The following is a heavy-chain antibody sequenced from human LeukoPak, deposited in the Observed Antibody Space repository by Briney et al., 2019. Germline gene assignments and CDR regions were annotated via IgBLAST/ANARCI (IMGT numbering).Heavy chain of an antibody. J-gene: IGHJ4*02. CDR3: ARGQNKCLGH. V-gene: IGHV1-46*01. D-gene: IGHD2/OR15-2a*01. CDR1: GYTFTNYF. CDR2: INPSDGGT. Sequence: VASVKVSCKASGYTFTNYFMHWVRQAPGQGLEWMGVINPSDGGTTYAQRFQGRVTMTRDTSTSTVHMELSSLRSEDTAVYYCARGQNKCLGHWGQGTLVTVSS.